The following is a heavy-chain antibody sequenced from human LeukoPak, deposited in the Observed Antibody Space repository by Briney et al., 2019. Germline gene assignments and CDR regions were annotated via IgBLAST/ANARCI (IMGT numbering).Heavy chain of an antibody. CDR3: VKDTIFTVDPFDY. CDR1: GVTFDRHG. CDR2: IKYDGSRT. V-gene: IGHV3-30*02. D-gene: IGHD3-3*01. J-gene: IGHJ4*02. Sequence: GGSLRLSCVVSGVTFDRHGMHWVRQPPGKGLEWLAFIKYDGSRTDYEDSVQGRFTVSRDNSKNTLYLEMNSLRAEDTAIYYCVKDTIFTVDPFDYWGQGTLVTVSS.